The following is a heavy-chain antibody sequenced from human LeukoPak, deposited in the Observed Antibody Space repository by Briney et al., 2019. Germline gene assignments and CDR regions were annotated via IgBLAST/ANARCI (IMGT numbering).Heavy chain of an antibody. CDR1: GFTFSSYE. V-gene: IGHV3-48*03. J-gene: IGHJ4*02. Sequence: GGSLRLSCAASGFTFSSYEMNWVRQAPGKGLEWVSYISSSGSTIYYAASVKGRFTISRYNSKNTLYLQMNSLRAEDTAAYYCARDLSGVTGYTYGRGIDYWGQGTLVTVSS. CDR2: ISSSGSTI. CDR3: ARDLSGVTGYTYGRGIDY. D-gene: IGHD5-18*01.